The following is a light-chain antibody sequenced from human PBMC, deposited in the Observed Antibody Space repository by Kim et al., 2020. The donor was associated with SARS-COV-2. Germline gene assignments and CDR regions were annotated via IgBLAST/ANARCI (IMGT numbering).Light chain of an antibody. Sequence: DIQMTQSPSSLSASVGDTVTITCQASQRISNRLHWYQHKKGKAPKLLISEVSNLQPGVPSRFSGSGSGTDFSFTISSLQPEDFATYYCQQYDHLSVTFGQGTKLEI. J-gene: IGKJ2*01. CDR2: EVS. CDR3: QQYDHLSVT. V-gene: IGKV1-33*01. CDR1: QRISNR.